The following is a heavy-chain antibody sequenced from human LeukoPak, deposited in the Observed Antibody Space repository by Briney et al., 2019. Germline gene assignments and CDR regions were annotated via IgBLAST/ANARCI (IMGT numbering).Heavy chain of an antibody. D-gene: IGHD3-10*01. Sequence: PSETLSLTCTVSGGSISSSSYCWGWDRQPPGKGLEWIASIYYSGSKTFYNPSLKSRVTISGDTSNNQFSLNLNSVTAADTAVFYRVAYDSGNYRAYFDSWGQGIMVTVSS. CDR2: IYYSGSKT. CDR3: VAYDSGNYRAYFDS. V-gene: IGHV4-39*07. J-gene: IGHJ4*02. CDR1: GGSISSSSYC.